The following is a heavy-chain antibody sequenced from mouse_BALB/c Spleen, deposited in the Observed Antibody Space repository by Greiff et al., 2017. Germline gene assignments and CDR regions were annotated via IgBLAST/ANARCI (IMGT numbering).Heavy chain of an antibody. CDR1: GYAFSSSW. D-gene: IGHD1-1*01. J-gene: IGHJ2*01. Sequence: QVQLKQSGPELVKPGASVKISCKASGYAFSSSWMNWVKQRPGQGLEWIGRIYPGDGDTNYNGKFKGKATLTADKSSSTAYMQLSSLTSVDSAVYFCARGGTTVDYFDYWGQGTTLTVSA. CDR3: ARGGTTVDYFDY. CDR2: IYPGDGDT. V-gene: IGHV1-82*01.